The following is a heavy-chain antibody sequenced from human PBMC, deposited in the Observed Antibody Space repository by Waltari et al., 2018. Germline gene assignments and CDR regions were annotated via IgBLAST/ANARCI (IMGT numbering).Heavy chain of an antibody. V-gene: IGHV3-30*18. D-gene: IGHD6-19*01. CDR3: AKDTVAATLDY. CDR2: ISYDGSNK. J-gene: IGHJ4*02. CDR1: GFTFSSYG. Sequence: QVQLVESGGGVVQPGRSLRLSCAASGFTFSSYGMHWVRQAPGKGLEWVAVISYDGSNKYDAEAVKGRFTISRDNSKNKLYLQMNSLGAEDTAVYYCAKDTVAATLDYWGQGTLVTVSS.